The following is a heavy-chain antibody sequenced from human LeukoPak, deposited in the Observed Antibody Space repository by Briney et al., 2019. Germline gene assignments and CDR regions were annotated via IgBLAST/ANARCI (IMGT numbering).Heavy chain of an antibody. D-gene: IGHD4-11*01. V-gene: IGHV5-51*01. CDR3: ARPDHNYALGSSY. CDR2: IYPGDSDT. Sequence: GKSLKISCKGSGYSFTSYWIGWVRQMPGKGLEWMGIIYPGDSDTRYSPSFQGQVTISADKSISTAYLQWSSLKASDTATYYCARPDHNYALGSSYWGQGTLVTVSS. CDR1: GYSFTSYW. J-gene: IGHJ4*02.